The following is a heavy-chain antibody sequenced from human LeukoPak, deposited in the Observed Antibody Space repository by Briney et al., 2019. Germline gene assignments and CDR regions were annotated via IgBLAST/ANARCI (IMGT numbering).Heavy chain of an antibody. J-gene: IGHJ4*02. CDR3: ARESVLMVYARPNLYFDY. D-gene: IGHD2-8*01. CDR2: IYTSGST. CDR1: GGSISSGSYY. V-gene: IGHV4-61*02. Sequence: SETLSLTCTVSGGSISSGSYYWSWIRQPAGKGLEWIGRIYTSGSTNYNPSLKSRVTISVDTSKNQFSLKLSSVTAADTAVYYCARESVLMVYARPNLYFDYWGQGTLVTVSS.